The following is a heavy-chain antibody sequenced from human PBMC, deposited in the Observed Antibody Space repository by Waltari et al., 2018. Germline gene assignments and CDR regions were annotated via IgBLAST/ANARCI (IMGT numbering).Heavy chain of an antibody. CDR1: GYTFTGYY. Sequence: QVQLVQSGAEVKKPGASVKVSCKASGYTFTGYYMQWVLQARGHGLEWLGWINPNSGGTNYAQKFQGRVTMTRDTSISTAYMELSRLRSDDTAVYYCARDAGVDYGDYVGPGVDYWGQGTLVTVSS. V-gene: IGHV1-2*02. CDR2: INPNSGGT. CDR3: ARDAGVDYGDYVGPGVDY. J-gene: IGHJ4*02. D-gene: IGHD4-17*01.